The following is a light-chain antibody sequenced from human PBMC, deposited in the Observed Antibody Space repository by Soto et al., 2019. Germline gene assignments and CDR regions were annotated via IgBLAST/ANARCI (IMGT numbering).Light chain of an antibody. V-gene: IGKV3-11*01. CDR3: QQGGNWPLT. CDR1: QSVSSH. Sequence: EIELTQSPVTLSLSPGERATVSCRASQSVSSHLAWYQQKRGQAPRLLIYDASSRASGIPARFSGSGSGTDFTLTISSLEPEDFAVYYCQQGGNWPLTFGQGTRLEIK. J-gene: IGKJ5*01. CDR2: DAS.